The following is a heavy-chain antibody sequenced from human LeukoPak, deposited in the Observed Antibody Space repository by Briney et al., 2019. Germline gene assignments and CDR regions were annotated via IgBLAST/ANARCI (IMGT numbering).Heavy chain of an antibody. Sequence: QSGGSLRLSCAASGFTFSSYAMSWVRQAPGKGLEWVSAISGSGGGTYYADSVKGRFTISRDNSKNTLYLQMNSLRAEDTAVYYCAKDKQGGLRFLEWLFQGNYFDYWGQGTLVTVSS. D-gene: IGHD3-3*01. J-gene: IGHJ4*02. CDR1: GFTFSSYA. CDR3: AKDKQGGLRFLEWLFQGNYFDY. CDR2: ISGSGGGT. V-gene: IGHV3-23*01.